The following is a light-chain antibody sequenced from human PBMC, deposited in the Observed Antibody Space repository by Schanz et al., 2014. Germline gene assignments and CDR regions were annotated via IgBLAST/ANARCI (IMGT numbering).Light chain of an antibody. J-gene: IGKJ1*01. CDR2: DAS. Sequence: EIVLTQSPATLSLSPGERATLSCRASQSVSSYLAWYQQKPGQAPRLLIYDASNRATGIPARFSGSGSGTDFTLTISSLEPEDFAVYYCQQRSNWPPWTFGPGTMVEFK. CDR3: QQRSNWPPWT. V-gene: IGKV3-11*01. CDR1: QSVSSY.